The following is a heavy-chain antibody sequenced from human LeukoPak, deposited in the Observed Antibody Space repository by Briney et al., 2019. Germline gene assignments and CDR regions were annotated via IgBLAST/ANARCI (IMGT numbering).Heavy chain of an antibody. CDR3: ARGDRGYFDY. D-gene: IGHD1-26*01. J-gene: IGHJ4*02. V-gene: IGHV3-53*01. CDR2: LYDDGST. Sequence: PGGSLRLSCAGSGFTVSSNYMSWVRQAPGKGLEWVSVLYDDGSTYYADSVKGRFTISRDNSKNTLYLQMNSLRAEDTAVYYCARGDRGYFDYWGQGTLVTVSS. CDR1: GFTVSSNY.